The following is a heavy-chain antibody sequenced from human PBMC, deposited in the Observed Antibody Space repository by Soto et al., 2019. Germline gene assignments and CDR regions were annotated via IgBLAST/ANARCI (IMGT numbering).Heavy chain of an antibody. CDR2: IYHSGST. CDR1: GGSISSGGYS. J-gene: IGHJ5*02. Sequence: KPSETLSLTCAVSGGSISSGGYSWSWIRQPPGKGLEWIGYIYHSGSTYYNPSLKSRVTISVDRSKNQFSLKLSSVTAADTAVYYCAGSDYGSGFDPWGQGTLVTVSS. D-gene: IGHD3-10*01. V-gene: IGHV4-30-2*01. CDR3: AGSDYGSGFDP.